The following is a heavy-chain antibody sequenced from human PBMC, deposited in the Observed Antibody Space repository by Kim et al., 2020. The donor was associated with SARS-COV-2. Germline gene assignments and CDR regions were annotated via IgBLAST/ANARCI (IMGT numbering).Heavy chain of an antibody. V-gene: IGHV1-69*01. J-gene: IGHJ5*02. CDR3: ARTNTMIVANFDP. D-gene: IGHD3-22*01. Sequence: YAQKFQGRVTITADESTSTAYMELSSLRSEDTAVYYCARTNTMIVANFDPWGQGTLVTVSS.